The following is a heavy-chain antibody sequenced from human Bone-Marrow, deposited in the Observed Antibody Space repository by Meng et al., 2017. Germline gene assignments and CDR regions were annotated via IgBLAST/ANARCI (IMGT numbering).Heavy chain of an antibody. CDR1: GGSVSSGSYY. D-gene: IGHD3-3*01. CDR2: IYYSGST. V-gene: IGHV4-61*01. CDR3: AREGFLEWLYHRVGYGMDV. J-gene: IGHJ6*02. Sequence: SETLSLTCTVSGGSVSSGSYYWGWIRQPPGKGLEWIGYIYYSGSTNYNPSLKSRVTISVDTSKNQFSLKLSSVTAADTAVYYCAREGFLEWLYHRVGYGMDVWGQGTTVTVSS.